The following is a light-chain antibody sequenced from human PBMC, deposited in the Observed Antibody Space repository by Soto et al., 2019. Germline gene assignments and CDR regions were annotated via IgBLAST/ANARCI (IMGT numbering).Light chain of an antibody. CDR2: AAA. J-gene: IGKJ2*01. Sequence: SVLTQSPGTLSLSPGERATLSCRASQSVSSAFFAWYQQKPGQPLRLLIYAAASRATGIPDRFSGSGSATDFTLTISRLEPEDFAVYYCQQYGDSPQTFGRGTK. CDR1: QSVSSAF. CDR3: QQYGDSPQT. V-gene: IGKV3-20*01.